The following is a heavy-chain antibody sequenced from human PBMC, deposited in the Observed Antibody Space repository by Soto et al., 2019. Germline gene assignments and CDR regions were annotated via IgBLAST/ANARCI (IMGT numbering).Heavy chain of an antibody. Sequence: PGASVKVSCKVSGYTLTELSMHWVRQAPGKGLEWMGGFDPEDGETIYAQKFQGRVTMTEDTSTDTAYMELSSLRSEDTAVYYCATVWGIAVAGTKAAFDIWGQGTMVTVSS. D-gene: IGHD6-19*01. CDR3: ATVWGIAVAGTKAAFDI. J-gene: IGHJ3*02. CDR2: FDPEDGET. CDR1: GYTLTELS. V-gene: IGHV1-24*01.